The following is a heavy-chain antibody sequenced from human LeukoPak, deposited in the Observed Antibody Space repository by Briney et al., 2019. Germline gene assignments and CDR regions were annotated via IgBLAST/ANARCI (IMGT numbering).Heavy chain of an antibody. CDR1: GFTFSDYY. J-gene: IGHJ3*02. Sequence: GGSLRLSCAASGFTFSDYYMSWIRQAPGKGLEWVSSISSGSTYMYYADSVKGRFTISRDNAQNSMYLQMNSLRAEDTAVYYCGRVGGRSKAAKGDAFDIWGQGTMVVVSS. D-gene: IGHD6-6*01. V-gene: IGHV3-11*06. CDR3: GRVGGRSKAAKGDAFDI. CDR2: ISSGSTYM.